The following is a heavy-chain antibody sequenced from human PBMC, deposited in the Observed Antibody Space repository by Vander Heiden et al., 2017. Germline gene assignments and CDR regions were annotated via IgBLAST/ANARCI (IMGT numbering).Heavy chain of an antibody. CDR2: IYTGGST. D-gene: IGHD3-22*01. J-gene: IGHJ4*02. CDR3: VGNYYDSRGYYFIDS. V-gene: IGHV4-4*07. Sequence: QVQLQESGPGLARPSETLSLTCAVSGGSMGNYYWTWLRQPAGKALEWLGRIYTGGSTNYNPSLKSRVTMSVATSKNQFSLKLTSVTAADTAVYYCVGNYYDSRGYYFIDSWGQGTLVTVS. CDR1: GGSMGNYY.